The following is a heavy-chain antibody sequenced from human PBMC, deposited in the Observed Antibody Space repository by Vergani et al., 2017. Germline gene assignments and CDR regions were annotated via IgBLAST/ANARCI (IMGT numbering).Heavy chain of an antibody. CDR1: GFSIDNGYY. CDR3: ARRSGIVYDIFSGTQYFFDF. D-gene: IGHD3-9*01. Sequence: QLQLQESGSRLVKPSETLSLTCAVSGFSIDNGYYWDWIRQPPGKGLEWIGSIYRTGRTHFNPSLKSRVTISVDTSNNHFSLRLNSLTAADTAVYYCARRSGIVYDIFSGTQYFFDFWGQGTLVTVSS. CDR2: IYRTGRT. J-gene: IGHJ4*02. V-gene: IGHV4-38-2*01.